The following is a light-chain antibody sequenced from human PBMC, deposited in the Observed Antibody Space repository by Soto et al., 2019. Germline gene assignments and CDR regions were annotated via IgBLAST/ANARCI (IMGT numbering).Light chain of an antibody. J-gene: IGKJ1*01. CDR2: HTS. CDR1: LDIGND. V-gene: IGKV1-17*01. Sequence: DIQMSQCPSSLCASGGDRVIITCRASLDIGNDLDWYQQKPGKAPKRLLYHTSTLQSGVPSRFSGAGSGAEFTLTINGLQSEDFATYFCLQHKSYPWTFGQGTKVDIK. CDR3: LQHKSYPWT.